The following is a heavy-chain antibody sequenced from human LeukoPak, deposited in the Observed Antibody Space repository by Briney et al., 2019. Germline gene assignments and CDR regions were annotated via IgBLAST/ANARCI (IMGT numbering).Heavy chain of an antibody. J-gene: IGHJ4*02. CDR2: IKQDGSDK. Sequence: PGGSLRLSCAASGFTFSSYSMNWVRQAPGKGLEWVANIKQDGSDKYYVDSVKGRFTISRDNPKNSLYLQVNSLRADDTAVYYCARLTGTTGFDYWGQGTLVTVSS. CDR1: GFTFSSYS. V-gene: IGHV3-7*01. CDR3: ARLTGTTGFDY. D-gene: IGHD1-1*01.